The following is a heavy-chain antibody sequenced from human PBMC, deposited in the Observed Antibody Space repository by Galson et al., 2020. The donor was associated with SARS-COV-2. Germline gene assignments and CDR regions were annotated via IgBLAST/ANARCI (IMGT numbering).Heavy chain of an antibody. CDR3: ARGLDIVATILGY. CDR2: VSPDGTNT. Sequence: ALHGESLKISCAAPGFTFSTSWMHWVRQAPGKGLVWVSRVSPDGTNTNYADSVKGRFTISRDNAKNTLYLQMNSLRDDDTAVYYCARGLDIVATILGYWGQGTLVTVSS. J-gene: IGHJ4*01. CDR1: GFTFSTSW. V-gene: IGHV3-74*01. D-gene: IGHD5-12*01.